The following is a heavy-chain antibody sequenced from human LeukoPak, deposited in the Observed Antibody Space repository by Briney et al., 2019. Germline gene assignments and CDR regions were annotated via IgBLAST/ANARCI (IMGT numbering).Heavy chain of an antibody. CDR2: ISCYNGLT. CDR3: ARVEYCNVGNCYFRPGAY. J-gene: IGHJ4*02. V-gene: IGHV1-18*01. Sequence: GASVKVSCKASGYNFNSYGISWLRQVPGQGLEWMGCISCYNGLTRYGKNVQGRVTLTTDTSTTTAYMELRNLRSDDTAVYYCARVEYCNVGNCYFRPGAYWGQGTLVTVSS. D-gene: IGHD2-15*01. CDR1: GYNFNSYG.